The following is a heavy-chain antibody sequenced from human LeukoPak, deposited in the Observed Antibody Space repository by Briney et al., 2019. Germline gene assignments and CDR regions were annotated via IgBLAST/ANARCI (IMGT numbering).Heavy chain of an antibody. D-gene: IGHD5-12*01. CDR1: GFTFSSYA. Sequence: GRSLRLSCAASGFTFSSYAVHWVRQAPGKGLEWVAIISLDGSNKYYADSVKGRFTIFRDNSKNTLYLQMNSLRAEDTAVYYCARVGFSGYGRDFYYYGMDVWGRGTTVTVSS. CDR2: ISLDGSNK. V-gene: IGHV3-30-3*01. CDR3: ARVGFSGYGRDFYYYGMDV. J-gene: IGHJ6*02.